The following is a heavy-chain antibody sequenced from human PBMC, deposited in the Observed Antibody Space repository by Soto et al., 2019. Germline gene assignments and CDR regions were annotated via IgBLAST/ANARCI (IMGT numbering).Heavy chain of an antibody. J-gene: IGHJ3*02. D-gene: IGHD6-13*01. CDR1: GFTFSSYS. V-gene: IGHV3-21*01. Sequence: PWGSLRLSCAASGFTFSSYSMNWVRQAPGKGLEWVSSISSSSSYIYYADSVKGRFTISRDNAKNSLYLQMNSLRAEDTAVYYCERAGNRAAGTFAFDIWGQGTMVTVSS. CDR2: ISSSSSYI. CDR3: ERAGNRAAGTFAFDI.